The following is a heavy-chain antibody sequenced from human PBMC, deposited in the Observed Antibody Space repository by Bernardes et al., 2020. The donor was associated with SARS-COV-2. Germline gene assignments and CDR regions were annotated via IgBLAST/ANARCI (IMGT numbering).Heavy chain of an antibody. J-gene: IGHJ4*02. CDR3: ARMGDHADTSGSTRVDS. CDR2: SSCTGRT. V-gene: IGHV4-59*08. Sequence: LLRTSPVTGCSMRPYYWSWLGPPQGKGLERIGYSSCTGRTICNPSHNSRVTISFDTSKNQFSLRLSSVTAADTAVYYCARMGDHADTSGSTRVDSWGQGTRVTGSS. CDR1: GCSMRPYY. D-gene: IGHD3-22*01.